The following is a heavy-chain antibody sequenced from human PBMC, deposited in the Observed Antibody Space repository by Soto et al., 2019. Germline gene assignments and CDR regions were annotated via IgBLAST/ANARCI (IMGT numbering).Heavy chain of an antibody. CDR2: IHHTGSN. CDR3: AKWGYPAMQAFDI. Sequence: PSEPLSLTCTVSGASVRDYNWNWIRQPPGRGLEWIGFIHHTGSNTYSPSLRSRVTMSVDTSRNQFSLMMTSVTAADTAVYYCAKWGYPAMQAFDIWGQGTMVTVSS. D-gene: IGHD3-16*02. V-gene: IGHV4-59*02. CDR1: GASVRDYN. J-gene: IGHJ3*02.